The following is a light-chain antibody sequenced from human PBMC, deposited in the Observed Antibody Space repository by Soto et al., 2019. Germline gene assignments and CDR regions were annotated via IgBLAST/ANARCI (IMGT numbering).Light chain of an antibody. CDR1: QSISNC. Sequence: DIQMTQSLSTLSASVGDRPTITCRASQSISNCLAWYQQKPGKAPKLLVYDASSLQSGVPSRFSGSGSGTEFTLTISSLQSEDFAVYYCQQYNNWPPITFGQGTRLEIK. V-gene: IGKV1-5*01. CDR3: QQYNNWPPIT. J-gene: IGKJ5*01. CDR2: DAS.